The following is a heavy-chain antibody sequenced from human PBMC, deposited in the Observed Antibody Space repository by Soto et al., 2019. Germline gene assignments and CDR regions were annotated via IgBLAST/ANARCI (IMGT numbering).Heavy chain of an antibody. V-gene: IGHV3-30-3*01. J-gene: IGHJ2*01. CDR3: ARPLWRDDYNWGYCDL. D-gene: IGHD4-4*01. CDR2: ISYDGSNK. CDR1: GFTFSSYA. Sequence: QVQLVESGGGVVQPGRSLRLSCAASGFTFSSYAMHWVGQAPGKGLEWVAVISYDGSNKYYADSVKGRFTISRDNSKKTQYLQMNSLRAEDTAVYYCARPLWRDDYNWGYCDLWGRGTLVTVS.